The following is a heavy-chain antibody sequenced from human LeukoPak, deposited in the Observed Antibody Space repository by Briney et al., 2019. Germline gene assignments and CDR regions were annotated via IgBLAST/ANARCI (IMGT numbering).Heavy chain of an antibody. V-gene: IGHV3-33*08. CDR3: ARGPYCSSTSCLDRTTTDAFDI. CDR1: GFTFSSYG. D-gene: IGHD2-2*01. CDR2: IWYGGSNK. J-gene: IGHJ3*02. Sequence: GRSLRLSCAASGFTFSSYGMHWVRQAPGKGLEWVAVIWYGGSNKYYADSVKGRFTISRDNSKNTLYLQMNSLRAEDTAVYYCARGPYCSSTSCLDRTTTDAFDIWGQGTMVTVSS.